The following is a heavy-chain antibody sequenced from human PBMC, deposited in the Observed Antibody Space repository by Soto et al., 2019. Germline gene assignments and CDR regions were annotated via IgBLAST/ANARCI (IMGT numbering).Heavy chain of an antibody. CDR2: ISAYNGNT. J-gene: IGHJ5*02. CDR1: GYTINSYG. CDR3: ARGGAVAGYNWFDP. V-gene: IGHV1-18*01. D-gene: IGHD6-19*01. Sequence: ASVTVCCKASGYTINSYGMSWVRQAHGQGLEWMGWISAYNGNTNYAQKLQGRVTMTTDTSTSTAYMELRSLRSDDTAVYYCARGGAVAGYNWFDPWGQGTLVTVSS.